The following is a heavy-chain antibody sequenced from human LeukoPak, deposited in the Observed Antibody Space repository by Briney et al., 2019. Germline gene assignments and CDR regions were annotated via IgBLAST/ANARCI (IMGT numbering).Heavy chain of an antibody. J-gene: IGHJ4*02. D-gene: IGHD3-10*01. V-gene: IGHV3-23*01. CDR2: ISGSGGST. Sequence: GGSLRLSCAASGFTFSSYAMSRVRQAPGKGLEWVSAISGSGGSTYYADSVEGRFTISRDNSKNTLYLQMNSLRAEDTAVYYCASGVLLWFGEFDYWGQGTLVTVSS. CDR3: ASGVLLWFGEFDY. CDR1: GFTFSSYA.